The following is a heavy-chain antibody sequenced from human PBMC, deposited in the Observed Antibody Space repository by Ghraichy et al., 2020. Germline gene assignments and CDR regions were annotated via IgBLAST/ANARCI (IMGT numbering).Heavy chain of an antibody. J-gene: IGHJ4*02. Sequence: ASVKVSCKASGYTFINYDITWVRQAPGQGLEWMGWISTYDGNTHYAQNLQGRVTMTTDTPTSTAYMELRSLRSDDTAVYYCARSYSSYGFFDDCGQGTPVTVSS. V-gene: IGHV1-18*01. D-gene: IGHD3-22*01. CDR3: ARSYSSYGFFDD. CDR2: ISTYDGNT. CDR1: GYTFINYD.